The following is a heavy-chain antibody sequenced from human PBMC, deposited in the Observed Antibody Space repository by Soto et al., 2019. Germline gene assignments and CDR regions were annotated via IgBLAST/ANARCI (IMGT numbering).Heavy chain of an antibody. CDR3: ARGRYGDY. J-gene: IGHJ4*02. Sequence: QVHLVQSGAEVKKPGASVKVSCKGSGYTFTSYGITWVRQAPGQGLEWMGWISARNGDTDYAQKLQGRVTVTRDTSTSAAYMELRSLRSDDTAVYYCARGRYGDYWGQGALVNVSS. CDR2: ISARNGDT. V-gene: IGHV1-18*01. CDR1: GYTFTSYG. D-gene: IGHD1-1*01.